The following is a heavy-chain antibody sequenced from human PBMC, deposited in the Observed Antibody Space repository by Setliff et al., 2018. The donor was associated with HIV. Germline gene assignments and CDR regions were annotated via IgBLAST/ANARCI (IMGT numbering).Heavy chain of an antibody. CDR1: GGSISNDNSF. CDR2: IYKSGST. CDR3: ARDATYDYVWGTSSLVLDY. D-gene: IGHD3-16*01. V-gene: IGHV4-61*02. J-gene: IGHJ4*02. Sequence: PSETLSLTCTVSGGSISNDNSFWSWIRQPAGKGLEWIGRIYKSGSTDYNPSLKSRVTILVDASKNQYSLRLSSVTAADTAVYYCARDATYDYVWGTSSLVLDYWGQGTLVTVSS.